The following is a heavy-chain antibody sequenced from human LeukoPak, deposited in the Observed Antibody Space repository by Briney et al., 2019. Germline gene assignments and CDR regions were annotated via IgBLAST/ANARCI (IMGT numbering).Heavy chain of an antibody. CDR3: ASQRTGGLDFDY. J-gene: IGHJ4*02. D-gene: IGHD7-27*01. CDR1: GFTFSNYG. CDR2: VSYDGSNK. Sequence: GGSLRLSCAASGFTFSNYGLHWVRQAPGKGLEWVAVVSYDGSNKYYADSVKGRFTISRDNSKNTLYLQMNSLRAEDTAVYYCASQRTGGLDFDYWGQGTLVTVSS. V-gene: IGHV3-30*03.